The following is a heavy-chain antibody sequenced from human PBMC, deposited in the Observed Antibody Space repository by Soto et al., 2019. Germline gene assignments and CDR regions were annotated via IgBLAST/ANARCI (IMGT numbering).Heavy chain of an antibody. CDR3: VRGSGLNWFDP. D-gene: IGHD3-10*01. Sequence: QVQLVQSGAEVKKPGASVKVSCKASGYTFTSYAMHWVRQAPGQRLEWMGWINAGNGNTKYSQKFQGRVTITRDTSASTAYMELSSLRSEDTAVYYCVRGSGLNWFDPWGQGTLVTVSS. CDR2: INAGNGNT. J-gene: IGHJ5*02. CDR1: GYTFTSYA. V-gene: IGHV1-3*01.